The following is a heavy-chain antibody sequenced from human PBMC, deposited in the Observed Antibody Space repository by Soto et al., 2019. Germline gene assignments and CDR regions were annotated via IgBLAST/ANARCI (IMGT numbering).Heavy chain of an antibody. CDR2: INPNSGGT. J-gene: IGHJ4*02. CDR1: GYTFTGYY. Sequence: ASVKVSCKASGYTFTGYYMHWVRQAPGQGLEWMGWINPNSGGTNYAQKFQGWVTMTRDTSISTAYMELSRLRSDDTAVYYCARGGSSGWQADFDYWGQGTLVTSPQ. CDR3: ARGGSSGWQADFDY. D-gene: IGHD6-19*01. V-gene: IGHV1-2*04.